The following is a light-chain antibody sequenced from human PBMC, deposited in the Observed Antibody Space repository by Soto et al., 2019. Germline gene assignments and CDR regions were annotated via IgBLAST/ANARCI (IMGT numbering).Light chain of an antibody. V-gene: IGKV3-11*01. J-gene: IGKJ4*01. Sequence: IVLTQCPATLSLSPGERATVSCSPAHNISPYLASYQHKSAQSPRLLIHDASNSATGTPARFSGSGSGTDFTLTISSLEPEDSAVYYCQQRYNWLTLGGGTKVDIK. CDR1: HNISPY. CDR3: QQRYNWLT. CDR2: DAS.